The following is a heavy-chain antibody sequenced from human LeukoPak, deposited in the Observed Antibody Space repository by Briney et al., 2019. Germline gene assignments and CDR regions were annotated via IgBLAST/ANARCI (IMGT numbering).Heavy chain of an antibody. CDR3: ARDRSPVTVRLSPNYYYYMDV. Sequence: PGGSLRLSCAASGFTFSSYSMNWVRQAPGKGLEWVSYISSSSSTIYYADSVKGRFTISRDNAKNSLYLQMNSLRAEDTAVYYCARDRSPVTVRLSPNYYYYMDVWGKGTTVTVSS. D-gene: IGHD3-16*02. CDR2: ISSSSSTI. V-gene: IGHV3-48*01. CDR1: GFTFSSYS. J-gene: IGHJ6*03.